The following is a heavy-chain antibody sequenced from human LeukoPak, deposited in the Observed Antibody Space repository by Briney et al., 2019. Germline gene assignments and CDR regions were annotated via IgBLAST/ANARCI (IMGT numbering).Heavy chain of an antibody. Sequence: GASVRVSCKASGYTFTSYGISWVRQAPGQGLEWMGWISAYNGNTNYAQELQGRVTMTTDTSTSTAYMELRSLRSDDTAVYYCARYDFWSGYYDLDYGMDVWGQGTTVTVSS. CDR3: ARYDFWSGYYDLDYGMDV. D-gene: IGHD3-3*01. V-gene: IGHV1-18*01. CDR2: ISAYNGNT. CDR1: GYTFTSYG. J-gene: IGHJ6*02.